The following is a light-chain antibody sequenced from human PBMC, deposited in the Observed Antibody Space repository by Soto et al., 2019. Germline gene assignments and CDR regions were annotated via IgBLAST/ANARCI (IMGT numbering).Light chain of an antibody. CDR2: GAS. CDR1: QSVSRNS. J-gene: IGKJ3*01. Sequence: EIVLTQSPGTLSLSPGERATLSCRASQSVSRNSLAWYQQQPGQAPRLLIYGASSRATDIPDRLSGSGPGTDFTLIVSRLEPEDFAVYFCQQYGTSPPTFGPGTKVDIK. V-gene: IGKV3-20*01. CDR3: QQYGTSPPT.